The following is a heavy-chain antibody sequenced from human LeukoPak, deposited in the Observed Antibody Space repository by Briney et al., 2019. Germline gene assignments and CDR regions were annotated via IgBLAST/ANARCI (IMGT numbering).Heavy chain of an antibody. D-gene: IGHD3-3*01. J-gene: IGHJ1*01. V-gene: IGHV3-23*01. CDR2: ISGSGGST. Sequence: GGSLRLSCAASGFTFSSYAMSWVRQVPGKGLEWVSAISGSGGSTYYADSVKGRFTISRDNSKNTLYLQMNSLRAEDTAVYYCAKQVLRFLEWQYFQHWGQGTLVTVSS. CDR1: GFTFSSYA. CDR3: AKQVLRFLEWQYFQH.